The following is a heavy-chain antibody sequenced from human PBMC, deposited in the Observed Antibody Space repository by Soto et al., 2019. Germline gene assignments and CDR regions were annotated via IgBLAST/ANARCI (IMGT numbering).Heavy chain of an antibody. Sequence: GGSLRLSCAASGFTFSTYAMSWVRQAPGKGLEWVSAISGGGGSTYYADSVKGRFTISRDNSKNTLYLQMNSLRAEDTAVYYCAKVRSSYYYYGMDVWGQGTTVTVSS. V-gene: IGHV3-23*01. D-gene: IGHD6-13*01. J-gene: IGHJ6*02. CDR1: GFTFSTYA. CDR3: AKVRSSYYYYGMDV. CDR2: ISGGGGST.